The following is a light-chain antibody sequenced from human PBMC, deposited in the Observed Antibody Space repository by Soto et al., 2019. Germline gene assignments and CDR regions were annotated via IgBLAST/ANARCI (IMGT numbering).Light chain of an antibody. CDR2: DAS. CDR3: QQYDNLPLT. V-gene: IGKV1-33*01. J-gene: IGKJ4*01. CDR1: QDIMNY. Sequence: DIQMTQSPSSLSASVGDRVTITCQASQDIMNYLNWYQQKSGKAPKLLIYDASDLETGVPSRFSGSGSGTDFTFTINSLQPEDIATYYCQQYDNLPLTFGGGTKVDIK.